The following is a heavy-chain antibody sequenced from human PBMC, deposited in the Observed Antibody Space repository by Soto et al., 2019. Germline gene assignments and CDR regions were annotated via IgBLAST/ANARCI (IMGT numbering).Heavy chain of an antibody. CDR1: GDAISSGTYY. J-gene: IGHJ6*03. CDR3: ASSHGSFDRDFSYYMDV. CDR2: IYYTGTT. V-gene: IGHV4-31*03. D-gene: IGHD3-10*01. Sequence: QVQLQESGPGLVKPSQTLSLRCSVSGDAISSGTYYWTWVRQPPGEGLEWIGNIYYTGTTYYNPSLRSRVTMSVDTSKNQFSLNLNSVTAADTAVYYCASSHGSFDRDFSYYMDVWGKGTTVTVSS.